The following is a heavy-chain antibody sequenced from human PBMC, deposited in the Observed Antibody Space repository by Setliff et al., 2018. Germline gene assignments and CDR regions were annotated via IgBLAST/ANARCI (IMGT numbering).Heavy chain of an antibody. CDR2: INTGGGSA. J-gene: IGHJ4*02. D-gene: IGHD6-13*01. CDR3: ARGGVAAAGKKGVFEH. V-gene: IGHV1-46*01. CDR1: GYSFTSYY. Sequence: ASVKVSCKASGYSFTSYYMYWVRQAPGQGLEWMGTINTGGGSASIVDQFQGRATMTRDTSTSTVYMELSSLTSDGTAVYYCARGGVAAAGKKGVFEHWGQGTLVTVSS.